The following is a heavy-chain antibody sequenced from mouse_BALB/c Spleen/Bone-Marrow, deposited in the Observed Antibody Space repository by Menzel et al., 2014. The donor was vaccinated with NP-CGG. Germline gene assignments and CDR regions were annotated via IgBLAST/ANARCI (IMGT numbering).Heavy chain of an antibody. J-gene: IGHJ2*01. CDR3: ARGGISVDY. CDR2: IYPGDGDT. CDR1: GYVFSTYW. Sequence: VQLQQSGAELVRPGSSVKISCESSGYVFSTYWLNWVRQRPEQGLEWIGQIYPGDGDTDYNGKFKDKATLTADKSSNTAYMQLSSLTSEDSAVYFCARGGISVDYWGQGTTLTVSS. V-gene: IGHV1-80*01.